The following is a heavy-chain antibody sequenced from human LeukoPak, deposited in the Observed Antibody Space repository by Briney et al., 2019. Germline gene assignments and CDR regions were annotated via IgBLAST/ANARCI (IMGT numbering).Heavy chain of an antibody. CDR1: GASISNYY. J-gene: IGHJ4*02. V-gene: IGHV4-4*07. D-gene: IGHD3-9*01. CDR2: MYSNGNT. CDR3: ARSGYYDNLTTYYSHRFPFEY. Sequence: PSETLSLTCNVSGASISNYYWSWIRQSAGKGLEWIGRMYSNGNTNYNPSLKSRVTMSIDTSKNQFSLKLNSVTAADTAIYYCARSGYYDNLTTYYSHRFPFEYWGQGTLVTVSS.